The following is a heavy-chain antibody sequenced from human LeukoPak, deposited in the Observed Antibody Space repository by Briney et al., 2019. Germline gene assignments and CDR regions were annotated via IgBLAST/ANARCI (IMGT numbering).Heavy chain of an antibody. D-gene: IGHD3-9*01. Sequence: PSETLSLTCTVSGGSISSYYWSWIRQPPGKGLEWIGYIYYSGSTNYNPSLKSRVTISVDTSKNQFSLKLSSVTAADTAVYFCARFPYFEGFDYWGQGTQVTVSS. V-gene: IGHV4-59*01. J-gene: IGHJ4*02. CDR2: IYYSGST. CDR3: ARFPYFEGFDY. CDR1: GGSISSYY.